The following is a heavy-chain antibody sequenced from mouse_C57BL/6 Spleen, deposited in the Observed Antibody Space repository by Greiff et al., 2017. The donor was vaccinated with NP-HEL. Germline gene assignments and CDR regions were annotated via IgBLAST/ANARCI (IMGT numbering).Heavy chain of an antibody. J-gene: IGHJ2*01. CDR2: INPNNGGT. D-gene: IGHD3-3*01. Sequence: EVQLQQSGPELVKPGASVKISCKASGYTFTDYYMNWVKQSHGKSLEWIGDINPNNGGTSYNQKFKGKATLTVDKSSSTAYMELRSLTSEDSAVYYCARWGGRGVDYWGQGTTLTVSS. CDR3: ARWGGRGVDY. CDR1: GYTFTDYY. V-gene: IGHV1-26*01.